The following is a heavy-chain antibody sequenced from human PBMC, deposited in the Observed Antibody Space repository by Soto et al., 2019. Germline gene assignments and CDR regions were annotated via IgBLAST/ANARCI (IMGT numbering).Heavy chain of an antibody. V-gene: IGHV1-18*01. CDR3: ARYGEVYCSSTSCSLSYYYYGMDV. D-gene: IGHD2-2*01. Sequence: ASVKVSCKASGYTFTSYGISWVRQAPGQGLEWMGWISAYNGNTNYAQKLQGRDTMTTDTSTSTAYMEMRSLRSDDTALYYFARYGEVYCSSTSCSLSYYYYGMDVWGQGTTVTVSS. J-gene: IGHJ6*02. CDR2: ISAYNGNT. CDR1: GYTFTSYG.